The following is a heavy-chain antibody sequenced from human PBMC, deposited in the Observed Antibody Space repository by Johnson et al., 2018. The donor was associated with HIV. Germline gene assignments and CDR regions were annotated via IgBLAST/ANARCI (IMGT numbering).Heavy chain of an antibody. CDR2: ISYDGSNK. Sequence: QVQLVESGGGLVKPGGSLRLSCAASGFTFSNAWMSWVRQAPGKGLEWVAVISYDGSNKYYADSVKGRFTISRDNSKNTLYLQMNSLRAEDTAVYYCARDSALSTQWLVRSGAFDIWGQGTMVTVSS. CDR1: GFTFSNAW. V-gene: IGHV3-30-3*01. J-gene: IGHJ3*02. CDR3: ARDSALSTQWLVRSGAFDI. D-gene: IGHD6-19*01.